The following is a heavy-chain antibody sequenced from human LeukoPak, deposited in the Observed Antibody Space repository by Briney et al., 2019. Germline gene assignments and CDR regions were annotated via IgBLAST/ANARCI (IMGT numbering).Heavy chain of an antibody. D-gene: IGHD3/OR15-3a*01. Sequence: PGGSLRLSCAASGFTFSSYAMSWVRQAPGKGLEWVSGISGGGGSTYYADSVKGRFTISRDNSKNTLYLQMNSLRAEDTAVYYCAKDWTGTKPFDLWGRGTLVTVSS. CDR2: ISGGGGST. J-gene: IGHJ2*01. CDR3: AKDWTGTKPFDL. CDR1: GFTFSSYA. V-gene: IGHV3-23*01.